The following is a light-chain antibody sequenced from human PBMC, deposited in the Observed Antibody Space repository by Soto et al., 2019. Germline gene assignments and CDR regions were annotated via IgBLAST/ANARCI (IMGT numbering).Light chain of an antibody. CDR1: SSDVGGYNY. CDR2: DVS. V-gene: IGLV2-14*01. Sequence: QSALTQPASVSGSPGQSITISCTGTSSDVGGYNYVSWYQQHPGKAPKLMIYDVSKRPSGVSNRFSGSKSGNTASLTISGIQAEDEADYYCTSYTSSSTLVVVVTGTKV. CDR3: TSYTSSSTLVV. J-gene: IGLJ1*01.